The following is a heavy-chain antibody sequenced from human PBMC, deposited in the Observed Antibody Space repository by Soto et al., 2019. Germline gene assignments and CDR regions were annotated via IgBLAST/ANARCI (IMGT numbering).Heavy chain of an antibody. D-gene: IGHD1-26*01. CDR1: GFSISTSGVG. Sequence: QITLKESGPTLVKPTQTLTLTCTFSGFSISTSGVGVGWVRQPPGKALECLAIIYWDDEKRYMPSLESRLTITKDTSRNQVVLTMTNMDPEDTATYDCARRIDAFEHWGQGTLVTVSS. J-gene: IGHJ4*02. V-gene: IGHV2-5*02. CDR3: ARRIDAFEH. CDR2: IYWDDEK.